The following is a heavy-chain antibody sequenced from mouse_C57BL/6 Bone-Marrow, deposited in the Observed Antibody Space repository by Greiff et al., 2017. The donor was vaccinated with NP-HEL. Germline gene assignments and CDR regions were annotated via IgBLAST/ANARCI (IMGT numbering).Heavy chain of an antibody. CDR3: AREDGNIDY. Sequence: QLQQSGPELVKPGASVKISCKASGYAFSSSWMNWVKQRPGKGLEWIGRIYPGDGDTNYNGKFKGKATLTADKSSSTAYMQLSSLTSEDSAVYFCAREDGNIDYWGQGTTLTVSS. CDR2: IYPGDGDT. V-gene: IGHV1-82*01. D-gene: IGHD2-1*01. CDR1: GYAFSSSW. J-gene: IGHJ2*01.